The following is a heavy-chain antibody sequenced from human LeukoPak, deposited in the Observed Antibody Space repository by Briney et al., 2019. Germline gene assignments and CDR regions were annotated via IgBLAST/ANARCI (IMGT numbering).Heavy chain of an antibody. CDR2: TSGSGVST. D-gene: IGHD6-13*01. CDR3: GEQLVPKI. J-gene: IGHJ4*02. V-gene: IGHV3-23*01. Sequence: GGSLRLSCAASGFTFSSYAMSWVRQAPGKGLEWVSATSGSGVSTYYADSVKGRFTISRDNSKNTLYPQMNSLRAEDTAVYYCGEQLVPKIRGQGTLVTVSS. CDR1: GFTFSSYA.